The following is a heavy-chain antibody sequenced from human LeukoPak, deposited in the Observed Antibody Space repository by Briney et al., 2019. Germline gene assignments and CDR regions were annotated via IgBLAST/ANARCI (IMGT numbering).Heavy chain of an antibody. D-gene: IGHD1-1*01. V-gene: IGHV3-23*01. J-gene: IGHJ4*02. CDR3: ARRGAGTGATDY. CDR1: GFTFSSYA. CDR2: ISGTGNRT. Sequence: GGSLRLSCAASGFTFSSYAMGWVRQAPGKGLEWVSAISGTGNRTYYADSVKGRFTISRDNAKNTLYLQMNSLRAEDTAVYYCARRGAGTGATDYWGQGTLVTVSS.